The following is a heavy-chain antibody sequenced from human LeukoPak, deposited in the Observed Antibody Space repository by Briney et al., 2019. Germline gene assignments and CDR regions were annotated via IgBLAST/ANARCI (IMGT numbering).Heavy chain of an antibody. CDR1: GGSISSYY. CDR2: IYYSGST. D-gene: IGHD3-10*01. J-gene: IGHJ2*01. Sequence: SETLSLTCTVSGGSISSYYWSWIRQPPGKGLEWIGYIYYSGSTNYNPSLKSPVTISVDTSKNQFSLKLSPVTAADTAVYYCARGWFGDVAADYWYFDRWGRGTLVTVSS. V-gene: IGHV4-59*01. CDR3: ARGWFGDVAADYWYFDR.